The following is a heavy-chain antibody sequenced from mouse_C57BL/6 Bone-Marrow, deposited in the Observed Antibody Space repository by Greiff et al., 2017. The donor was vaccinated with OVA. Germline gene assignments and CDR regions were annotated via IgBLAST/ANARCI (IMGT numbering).Heavy chain of an antibody. CDR1: GYTYTSYW. CDR3: ARPGDYDDYYAMDD. CDR2: IHPNSGST. Sequence: QVQLQQPGAELVKPGASVKLSCKASGYTYTSYWMHWVKQRPGQGLEWIGMIHPNSGSTNYNEKFKSKATLTVDKSSSTAYMQLSSLTSEDSAVYYGARPGDYDDYYAMDDWGQGTSVTVSS. V-gene: IGHV1-64*01. J-gene: IGHJ4*01. D-gene: IGHD2-4*01.